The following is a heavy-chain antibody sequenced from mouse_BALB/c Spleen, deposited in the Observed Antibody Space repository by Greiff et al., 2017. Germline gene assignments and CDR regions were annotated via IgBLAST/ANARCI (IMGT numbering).Heavy chain of an antibody. CDR2: IRSKSNNYAT. J-gene: IGHJ3*01. Sequence: EMQGVESGGGLVQPGGSRKLSCAASGFTFNTYAMNWVRQAPGKGLEWVARIRSKSNNYATYYADSVKDRFTISRDDSQSMLYLQMNNLKTEDTAMYYCVSGDYYGWFAYWGQGTLVTVSA. CDR3: VSGDYYGWFAY. D-gene: IGHD1-1*01. V-gene: IGHV10-1*02. CDR1: GFTFNTYA.